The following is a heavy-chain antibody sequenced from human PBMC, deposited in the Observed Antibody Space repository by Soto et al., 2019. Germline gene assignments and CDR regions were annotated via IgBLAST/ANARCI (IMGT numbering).Heavy chain of an antibody. V-gene: IGHV4-59*08. D-gene: IGHD5-12*01. J-gene: IGHJ4*02. CDR2: IYYSGST. Sequence: PSETLSLTCTVSGGSISSYYWSWIRQPPGEGLGWIGYIYYSGSTNYNPSLKSRVTISVDTSKNQFSLKLSSVTAADTAVYYCARQDGYNWGYYFDYWGQGTLVTVSS. CDR1: GGSISSYY. CDR3: ARQDGYNWGYYFDY.